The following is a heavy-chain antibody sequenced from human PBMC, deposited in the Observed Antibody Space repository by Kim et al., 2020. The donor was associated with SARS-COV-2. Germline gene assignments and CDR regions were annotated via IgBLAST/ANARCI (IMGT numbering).Heavy chain of an antibody. CDR3: ARGSVAGTRGVVFDY. CDR2: IYYSGST. Sequence: SETLSLTCTVSGGSISSYYWSWIRQPPGKGLEWIGYIYYSGSTNYNPSLKSRVTISVDTSKNQFSLKLSSVTAADTAVYYCARGSVAGTRGVVFDYWGQGTLVTVSS. V-gene: IGHV4-59*01. CDR1: GGSISSYY. J-gene: IGHJ4*02. D-gene: IGHD6-19*01.